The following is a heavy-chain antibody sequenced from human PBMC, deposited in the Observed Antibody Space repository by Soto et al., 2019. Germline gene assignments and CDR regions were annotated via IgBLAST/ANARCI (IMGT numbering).Heavy chain of an antibody. J-gene: IGHJ6*02. V-gene: IGHV1-8*01. D-gene: IGHD6-13*01. Sequence: QVHLVQSGAEVKKPGASVKVSCQASGYTFTSYDINWVRQAPGQGLEWMGWMNPDTDFGNTGYAPKFQGRVTMTRDTSTNTAEMEVRSLRSEDTAIYFCARTSSWYNSYDGMDAWGQGTTVIVSS. CDR3: ARTSSWYNSYDGMDA. CDR1: GYTFTSYD. CDR2: MNPDTDFGNT.